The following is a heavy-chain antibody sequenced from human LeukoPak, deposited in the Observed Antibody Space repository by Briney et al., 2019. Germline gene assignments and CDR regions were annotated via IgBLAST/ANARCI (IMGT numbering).Heavy chain of an antibody. D-gene: IGHD5-24*01. J-gene: IGHJ4*02. V-gene: IGHV3-30*04. CDR1: GFTFNSYA. CDR3: ARGAARMVEMATIISFEY. CDR2: ISYDGSNK. Sequence: GGSLRLSCAASGFTFNSYAMHWVRQAPGKGLEWVAVISYDGSNKKYAGSVKGRFTISRDNSKNTVYLQMNSVRAEDTAVYYCARGAARMVEMATIISFEYWGQGTLVTVSS.